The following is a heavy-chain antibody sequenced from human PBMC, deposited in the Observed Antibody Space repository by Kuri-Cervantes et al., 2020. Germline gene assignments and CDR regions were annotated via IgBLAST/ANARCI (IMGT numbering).Heavy chain of an antibody. V-gene: IGHV3-30*07. CDR2: TSSEGSHK. J-gene: IGHJ4*02. D-gene: IGHD3-3*01. Sequence: GESLKISCAASGFTLNINAMPWVRQAPAKGLEWVAITSSEGSHKRYADSVQGRFTVSGDNSKNTLSLQMNTLRVEDTAVYYCTKRPSGSYRPFEYWGQGTLVTVSS. CDR3: TKRPSGSYRPFEY. CDR1: GFTLNINA.